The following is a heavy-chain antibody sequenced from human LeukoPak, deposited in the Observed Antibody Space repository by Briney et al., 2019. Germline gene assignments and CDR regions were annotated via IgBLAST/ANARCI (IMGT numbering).Heavy chain of an antibody. J-gene: IGHJ5*02. D-gene: IGHD2-2*03. CDR1: GFTFSSYA. V-gene: IGHV3-23*01. CDR3: SKAFGYCSSTSCYFGRFDP. CDR2: ISGSGGST. Sequence: PGGSLRLSCVASGFTFSSYAMSWVRQAPGKGLEWVSAISGSGGSTYYADSVKGRFTISRDNSKNTLDLQMNSLRAEDTAVYYCSKAFGYCSSTSCYFGRFDPWGQGTLVTVSS.